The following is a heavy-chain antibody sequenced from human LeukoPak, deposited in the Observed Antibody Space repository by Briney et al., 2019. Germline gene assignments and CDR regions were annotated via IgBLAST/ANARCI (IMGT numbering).Heavy chain of an antibody. CDR1: GNAFTGYY. Sequence: ASVKVSCKASGNAFTGYYMDWVRQAPGQGLEWMGRINPNSGATNYAQKFQGRVTMTRDTSISTAYMEFNGLRSDDTAVYYCARGIYSTDLYFYMDVWGKGTTVTVYS. D-gene: IGHD2/OR15-2a*01. CDR2: INPNSGAT. V-gene: IGHV1-2*06. CDR3: ARGIYSTDLYFYMDV. J-gene: IGHJ6*03.